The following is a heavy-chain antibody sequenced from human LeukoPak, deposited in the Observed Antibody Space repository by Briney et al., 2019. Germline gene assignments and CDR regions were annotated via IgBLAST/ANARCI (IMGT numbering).Heavy chain of an antibody. V-gene: IGHV3-15*01. J-gene: IGHJ4*02. CDR2: IYSKKAGGTT. CDR1: GFTFSIAW. CDR3: TTDPRH. Sequence: GGSLRLSCAASGFTFSIAWMSWVRQAPGKGLEWVGRIYSKKAGGTTDYAAPVKGRFTISRDDSKNMVYLQLNGLKTEDTAVYYCTTDPRHWGQGTLVTVSS.